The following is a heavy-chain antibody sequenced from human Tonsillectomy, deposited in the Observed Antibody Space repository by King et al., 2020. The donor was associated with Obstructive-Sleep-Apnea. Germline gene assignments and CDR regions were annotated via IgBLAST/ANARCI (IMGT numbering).Heavy chain of an antibody. CDR2: ISSSSSTI. CDR1: GFTFSSYS. Sequence: VQLVESGGGLLQPGGSLRLSCAASGFTFSSYSMNWVRQAPGKGLEWVSYISSSSSTIYYADSVKGRFTISRDNAKNSLYLQMNSLRAEDTAVYYCARVVAATSYYYYGMDVWGHGTTVTVSS. D-gene: IGHD2-15*01. CDR3: ARVVAATSYYYYGMDV. J-gene: IGHJ6*02. V-gene: IGHV3-48*04.